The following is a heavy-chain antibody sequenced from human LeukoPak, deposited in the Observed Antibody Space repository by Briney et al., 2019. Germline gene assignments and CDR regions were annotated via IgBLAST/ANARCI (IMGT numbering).Heavy chain of an antibody. J-gene: IGHJ4*02. CDR3: ARASYYDSSAYYYAFDY. CDR2: ISSSSSSI. Sequence: PGGSLRLSCAASGFTFSNYNMNWVRQAPGKGLEWVSSISSSSSSIYYADSMKGRFTTSRDNAKISLYLQMNSLRVEDTAVYYCARASYYDSSAYYYAFDYWGQGTLVTVSS. D-gene: IGHD3-22*01. V-gene: IGHV3-21*01. CDR1: GFTFSNYN.